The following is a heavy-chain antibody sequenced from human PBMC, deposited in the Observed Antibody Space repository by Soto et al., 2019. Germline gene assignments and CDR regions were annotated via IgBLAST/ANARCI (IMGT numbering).Heavy chain of an antibody. CDR2: IYHSGST. CDR3: ARSSSPLSSSWDY. J-gene: IGHJ4*02. D-gene: IGHD6-13*01. V-gene: IGHV4-38-2*01. CDR1: GYSISSGYY. Sequence: SETLSLTCAVSGYSISSGYYWGWIRQPPGKGLEWIGSIYHSGSTYYNPSLKSRVTISVDTSKNQFSLKLSSVTAADTAVYYCARSSSPLSSSWDYWGQGTMVTVSS.